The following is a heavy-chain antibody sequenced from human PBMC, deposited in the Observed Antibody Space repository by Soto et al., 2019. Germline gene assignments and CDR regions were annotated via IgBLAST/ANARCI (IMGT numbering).Heavy chain of an antibody. CDR2: INSDGSST. D-gene: IGHD2-15*01. J-gene: IGHJ4*02. V-gene: IGHV3-74*01. Sequence: EVQLVESGGGLVQPGRSLRLSCAASGFTFSSYWIHWVRQAPGKELVWVSRINSDGSSTSYADSVKGRFTISRDNAKNTLYLQMNSLRAEDTAVYYCVRTSLVVAAATREDYWGQGTLVTVSS. CDR3: VRTSLVVAAATREDY. CDR1: GFTFSSYW.